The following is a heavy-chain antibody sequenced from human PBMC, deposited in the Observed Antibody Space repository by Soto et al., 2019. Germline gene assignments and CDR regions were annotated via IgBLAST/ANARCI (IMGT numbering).Heavy chain of an antibody. V-gene: IGHV1-3*01. D-gene: IGHD1-26*01. Sequence: ASVKVSCKASGYPFTSYAIHWVRQAPGQRLEWMGWINAGNGNTKYSQKFQGRVTITRDTSASTAYMELRSLRSDDTAVYYCARGGGSYPNAEYFQHWGQGTLVTVSS. CDR3: ARGGGSYPNAEYFQH. J-gene: IGHJ1*01. CDR1: GYPFTSYA. CDR2: INAGNGNT.